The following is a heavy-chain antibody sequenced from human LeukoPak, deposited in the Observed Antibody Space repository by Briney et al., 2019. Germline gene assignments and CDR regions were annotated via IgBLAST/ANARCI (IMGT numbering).Heavy chain of an antibody. CDR3: ARESCDGQWLNHGGVCPFDY. CDR1: GYTFTSYD. D-gene: IGHD6-19*01. V-gene: IGHV1-8*01. Sequence: ASVKVSCKASGYTFTSYDINWVRQATGQGLEWMGWMNPNSGNTGYAQKFQGRVTMTRNTSISTAYMELSSLRSEDTAVYYCARESCDGQWLNHGGVCPFDYWGQGTLVTVSS. CDR2: MNPNSGNT. J-gene: IGHJ4*02.